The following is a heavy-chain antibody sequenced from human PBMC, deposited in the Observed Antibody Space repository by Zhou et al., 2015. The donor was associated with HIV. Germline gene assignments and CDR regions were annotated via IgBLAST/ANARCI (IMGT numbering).Heavy chain of an antibody. J-gene: IGHJ5*02. CDR3: ARAAGSCTSTSCHSTGWSNWLDP. CDR2: IIPIFRAP. V-gene: IGHV1-69*01. Sequence: QVQLLQSGAVVMKPGSSVKVSCKTSGATFITLPVIWVRQAPGQGLEWMGGIIPIFRAPTLAQKFQDRLTIIADESTSTVYMELSSLRSEDTAVYFCARAAGSCTSTSCHSTGWSNWLDPWGQGTLVTVSS. CDR1: GATFITLP. D-gene: IGHD2-2*01.